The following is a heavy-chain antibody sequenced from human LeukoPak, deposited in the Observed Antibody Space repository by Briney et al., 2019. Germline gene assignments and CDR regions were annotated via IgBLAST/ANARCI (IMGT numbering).Heavy chain of an antibody. CDR1: GFTFSSYE. CDR2: ISSSGSTI. CDR3: AKDAQGVLPDAFDV. D-gene: IGHD3-10*01. V-gene: IGHV3-48*03. J-gene: IGHJ3*01. Sequence: PGGSLRLSCAASGFTFSSYEMNWVRQAPGKGLEWVSYISSSGSTIYYADSVKGRFTISRDNAKNSLYLQMNSLRAEDTALYYCAKDAQGVLPDAFDVWGQGTMVTVSS.